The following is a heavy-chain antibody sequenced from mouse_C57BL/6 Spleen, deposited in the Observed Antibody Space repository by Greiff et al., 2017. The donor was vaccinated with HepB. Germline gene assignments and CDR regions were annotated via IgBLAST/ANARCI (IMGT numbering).Heavy chain of an antibody. Sequence: QVQLKQSGAELARPGASVKLSCKASGYTFTSYGISWVKQRTGQGLEWIGEIYPRSGNTYYNEKFKGKAKLTADKSSSTAYMELRSLTSEDSAVYFCARDLYYYGSSLYAMDYWGQGTSVTVSS. V-gene: IGHV1-81*01. CDR2: IYPRSGNT. CDR1: GYTFTSYG. J-gene: IGHJ4*01. D-gene: IGHD1-1*01. CDR3: ARDLYYYGSSLYAMDY.